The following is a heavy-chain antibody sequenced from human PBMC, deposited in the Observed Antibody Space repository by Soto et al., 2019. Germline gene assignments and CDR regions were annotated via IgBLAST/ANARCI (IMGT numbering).Heavy chain of an antibody. D-gene: IGHD3-16*02. CDR2: VYYSGAA. CDR1: GGAITSDV. V-gene: IGHV4-59*01. Sequence: THSLSHNVSGGAITSDVGRWIRQPPGKGLEWIGYVYYSGAADYNPSLKPRVTISIATSKTQFSLRLASATAADTGVYYCARDHGSYPNTWGQGILVTVSS. J-gene: IGHJ1*01. CDR3: ARDHGSYPNT.